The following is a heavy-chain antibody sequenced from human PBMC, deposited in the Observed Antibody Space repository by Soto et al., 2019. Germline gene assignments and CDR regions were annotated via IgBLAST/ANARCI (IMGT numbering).Heavy chain of an antibody. CDR2: IYHSGST. V-gene: IGHV4-30-2*01. CDR1: GGSISSGGYS. Sequence: SETLSLTCAVSGGSISSGGYSWSWIRQPPGKGLEWIGYIYHSGSTYYNPSLKSRVTISVDRSRNQFSLKLSSVTAAETAVYYCARGNYDSSGYYSRPVPYFDYWGQGTLVTVSS. D-gene: IGHD3-22*01. CDR3: ARGNYDSSGYYSRPVPYFDY. J-gene: IGHJ4*02.